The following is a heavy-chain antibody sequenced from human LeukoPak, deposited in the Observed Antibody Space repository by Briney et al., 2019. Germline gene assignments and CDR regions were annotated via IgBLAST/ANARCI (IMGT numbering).Heavy chain of an antibody. CDR3: ARGESESQNYFDY. Sequence: PSETLSLTCTVSGGSISSSSYYWSWIRQPAGKGLEWIGHIYNSGSTNYNPSLKSRVTISVDTSKNQFSLKLSSVTAADTAVYYCARGESESQNYFDYWGQGTLVTVSS. CDR1: GGSISSSSYY. J-gene: IGHJ4*02. CDR2: IYNSGST. V-gene: IGHV4-61*09.